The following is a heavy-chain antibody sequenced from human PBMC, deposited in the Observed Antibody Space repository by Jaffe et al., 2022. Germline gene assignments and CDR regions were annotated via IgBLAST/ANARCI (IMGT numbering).Heavy chain of an antibody. D-gene: IGHD4-17*01. CDR2: IHGVADAI. Sequence: EVQLVESGGGLVPPGGSLSLSCAASGFTSNKYWMNWVRQAPGKGLVWVSRIHGVADAINYADSVKGRFTISRDDAKNTVYLQMNSLTAEDTAVYYCARDEHGVNALDVWGQGTMVTVSS. V-gene: IGHV3-74*01. CDR3: ARDEHGVNALDV. J-gene: IGHJ3*01. CDR1: GFTSNKYW.